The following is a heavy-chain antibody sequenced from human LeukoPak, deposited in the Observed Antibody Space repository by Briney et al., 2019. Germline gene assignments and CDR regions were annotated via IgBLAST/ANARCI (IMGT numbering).Heavy chain of an antibody. J-gene: IGHJ5*02. V-gene: IGHV4-31*03. CDR3: ARSYTSSWYPIDP. CDR2: IYSSGST. D-gene: IGHD6-13*01. CDR1: GGSIDSGGYY. Sequence: PSETLSLTCTVSGGSIDSGGYYWSWIRQHPGKGLEWIGYIYSSGSTYYNPSLNGRLTMPVDTSKNQFSLRLSSVTAADTAVYYCARSYTSSWYPIDPWGQGTLVTVSS.